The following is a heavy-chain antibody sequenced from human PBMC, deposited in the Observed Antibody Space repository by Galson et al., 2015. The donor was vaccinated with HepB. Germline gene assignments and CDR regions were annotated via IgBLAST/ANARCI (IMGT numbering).Heavy chain of an antibody. V-gene: IGHV5-10-1*01. Sequence: QSGAEVKKPGESLKISCKGSGYSFTSYWISWVRQMPGKGLEWMGRIDPSDSYTNYSPSFQGHVTISADKSISTAYLQWSSLKASDTAMYYCARRHLSRDSSGYYYVRAFDIWGQGTMVTVSS. CDR1: GYSFTSYW. CDR2: IDPSDSYT. J-gene: IGHJ3*02. D-gene: IGHD3-22*01. CDR3: ARRHLSRDSSGYYYVRAFDI.